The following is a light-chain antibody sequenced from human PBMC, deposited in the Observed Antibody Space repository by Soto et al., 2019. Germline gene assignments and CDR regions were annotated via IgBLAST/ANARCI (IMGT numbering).Light chain of an antibody. V-gene: IGLV2-14*01. CDR3: SSYTSSRTLDVV. J-gene: IGLJ2*01. CDR1: SSDVGGYNY. CDR2: DVS. Sequence: QSALTQPASVSGSPGQSITISCTGTSSDVGGYNYVSRYQQHPGKAPKLMIYDVSNRPSGVSNRFSGSKSGNTASLTISGRQADDEADYYCSSYTSSRTLDVVFGGGTKLTVL.